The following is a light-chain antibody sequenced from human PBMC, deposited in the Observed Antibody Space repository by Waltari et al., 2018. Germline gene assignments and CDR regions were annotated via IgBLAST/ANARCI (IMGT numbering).Light chain of an antibody. CDR2: WAS. CDR1: QSVLYSSNNKNY. V-gene: IGKV4-1*01. J-gene: IGKJ1*01. CDR3: QQYYAIPRT. Sequence: DIVMTQSPDSLAVSLGERATINCKSSQSVLYSSNNKNYLAWYQQRPGQPPKLLIYWASTRDSGVPDRFSGSGSGTDFTLTISSLLAEDVAVYYCQQYYAIPRTFGQGTKVEIK.